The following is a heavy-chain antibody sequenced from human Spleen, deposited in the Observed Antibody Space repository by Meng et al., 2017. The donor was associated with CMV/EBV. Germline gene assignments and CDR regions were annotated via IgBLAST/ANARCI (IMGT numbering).Heavy chain of an antibody. D-gene: IGHD5-18*01. CDR3: AREMDTGMVPDY. CDR1: GYTLTDYY. J-gene: IGHJ4*02. V-gene: IGHV1-2*02. Sequence: ASVKVSCKASGYTLTDYYMHWVRQAPGQGLEWLGWINAKNGGTNYAQKFQGRVTMTRDTSISTAYMELSRLRSDDTAVYYCAREMDTGMVPDYWGQGTLVTVSS. CDR2: INAKNGGT.